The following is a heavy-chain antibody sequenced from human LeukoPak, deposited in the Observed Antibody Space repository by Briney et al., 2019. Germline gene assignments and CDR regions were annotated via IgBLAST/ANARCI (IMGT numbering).Heavy chain of an antibody. J-gene: IGHJ4*02. CDR3: ARGTENYYYDSSGYYDY. V-gene: IGHV1-18*01. Sequence: ASVKVSCKASGYTFTSYGISWVRQAPGQGLEWMGWISAYNGNTNYAQKLQGRVTMTTDTSTSTAYMELRSLRSDDTAVYYCARGTENYYYDSSGYYDYWGQGTLVTVSS. CDR2: ISAYNGNT. CDR1: GYTFTSYG. D-gene: IGHD3-22*01.